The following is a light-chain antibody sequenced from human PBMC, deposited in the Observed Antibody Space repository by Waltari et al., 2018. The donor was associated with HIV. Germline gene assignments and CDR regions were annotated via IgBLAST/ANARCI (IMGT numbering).Light chain of an antibody. CDR3: CSCPRSGIRYV. CDR1: SSNVGSDDL. V-gene: IGLV2-23*02. Sequence: QSALTQPASVSGSPGQSITISCTGTSSNVGSDDLVSWYQQHPGEAPKLIIYEVNKRPSGVSNRFSGSNSGNTASLTISGLQAEDEADYYCCSCPRSGIRYVFGTGTKVTVL. CDR2: EVN. J-gene: IGLJ1*01.